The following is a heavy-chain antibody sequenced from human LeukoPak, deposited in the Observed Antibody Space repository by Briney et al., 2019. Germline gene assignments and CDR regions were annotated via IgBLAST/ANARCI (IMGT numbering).Heavy chain of an antibody. D-gene: IGHD4-17*01. V-gene: IGHV3-21*01. CDR2: ISSSSSYI. Sequence: PGGSLRLSCAASGFTFSSYSMNWVRQAPGKGLEWVSSISSSSSYIYYADSVKGRFTISRDNAKNSLYLQMNSLRAEDTAVYYCARVPPHDGDHYYYYYMDVWGKGTTVTVSS. J-gene: IGHJ6*03. CDR3: ARVPPHDGDHYYYYYMDV. CDR1: GFTFSSYS.